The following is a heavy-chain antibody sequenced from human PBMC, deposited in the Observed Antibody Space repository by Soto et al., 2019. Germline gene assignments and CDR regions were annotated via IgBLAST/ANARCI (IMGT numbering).Heavy chain of an antibody. CDR1: GYTFTSYS. V-gene: IGHV1-3*01. Sequence: GGSVEVSRQASGYTFTSYSIHWVRQAPGQRLEWMGWINAGNGNTKYSQKFQGRVTITRDTSASTAYTELSSLRSEDTAVYYCAKSATVPAAIAYWGQGTLVTVSS. CDR2: INAGNGNT. D-gene: IGHD2-2*02. J-gene: IGHJ4*02. CDR3: AKSATVPAAIAY.